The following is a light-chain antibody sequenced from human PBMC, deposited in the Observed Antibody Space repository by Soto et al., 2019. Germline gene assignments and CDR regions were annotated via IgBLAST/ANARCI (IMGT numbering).Light chain of an antibody. J-gene: IGLJ2*01. Sequence: QSVLTQPPSASGTPGQRVTISCSGSSSNIGNNYVHWYQQLRGTAPKLLIFKSNQRPSGVPDRFSGSTSGTSASLTISGLRSEDEADDYCATWDDRRSGVLFGGGTQLTVL. CDR2: KSN. CDR3: ATWDDRRSGVL. V-gene: IGLV1-47*01. CDR1: SSNIGNNY.